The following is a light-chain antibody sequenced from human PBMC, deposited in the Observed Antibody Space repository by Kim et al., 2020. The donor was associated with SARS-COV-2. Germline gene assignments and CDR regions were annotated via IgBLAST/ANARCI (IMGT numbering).Light chain of an antibody. CDR3: QQYASSPLT. CDR2: GAS. V-gene: IGKV3-20*01. CDR1: ETVAKKY. J-gene: IGKJ4*01. Sequence: SPGEGATLSCQASETVAKKYLAWVQQKPGQPPWLLNHGASSRATGIPDRFSGRGSGTDFSLTITRLEPEDSAVYYCQQYASSPLTFGGGTKVDIK.